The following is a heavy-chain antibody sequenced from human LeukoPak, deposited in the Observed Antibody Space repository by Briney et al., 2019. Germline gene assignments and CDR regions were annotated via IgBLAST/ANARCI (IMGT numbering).Heavy chain of an antibody. D-gene: IGHD3-10*01. CDR2: IKEDGSEI. CDR1: GFNFSTYW. Sequence: GGSLSLSCAASGFNFSTYWMTWVRPVPGKGLEWVANIKEDGSEIYYVDAVKGRFSISRGNAKTSLYLQMNNLSVADTAVYYCVTDQTGRHPYFFDYWGQGTLVTVSS. V-gene: IGHV3-7*01. CDR3: VTDQTGRHPYFFDY. J-gene: IGHJ4*02.